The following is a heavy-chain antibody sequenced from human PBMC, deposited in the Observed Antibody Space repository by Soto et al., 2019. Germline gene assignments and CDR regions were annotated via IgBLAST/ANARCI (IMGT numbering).Heavy chain of an antibody. V-gene: IGHV4-59*01. D-gene: IGHD3-16*01. CDR3: ARAFAGFGAFWYFDL. J-gene: IGHJ2*01. CDR1: GGSITDYY. Sequence: SETLSLTCTVSGGSITDYYWSWIRQPPGKALEWIGYGYHSVSIHYNPSLKTRVTISVDTSENQFSLRLSSVTAADTAVYYCARAFAGFGAFWYFDLWVRGTLVTVSS. CDR2: GYHSVSI.